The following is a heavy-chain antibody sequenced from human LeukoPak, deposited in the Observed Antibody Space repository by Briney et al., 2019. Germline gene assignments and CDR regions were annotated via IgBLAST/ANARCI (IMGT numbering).Heavy chain of an antibody. V-gene: IGHV3-48*01. CDR1: GFRFSSYS. Sequence: PGGSLRLSCAASGFRFSSYSMNWVRQAPGKGLEWVSYISHTGSTMSYADSVKGRFTISRDNAKNSLYLQMNSLRADDTAVYYCARFAAGGSYYYYMDVWGKGTTVTVSS. CDR3: ARFAAGGSYYYYMDV. CDR2: ISHTGSTM. D-gene: IGHD6-25*01. J-gene: IGHJ6*03.